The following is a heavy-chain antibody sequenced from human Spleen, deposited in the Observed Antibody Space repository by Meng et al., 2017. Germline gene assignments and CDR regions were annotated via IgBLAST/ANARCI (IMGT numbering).Heavy chain of an antibody. D-gene: IGHD1-14*01. V-gene: IGHV7-4-1*02. CDR1: GYTFTNNA. CDR3: ARDDNGAPDY. CDR2: MNTKTGNP. J-gene: IGHJ4*02. Sequence: QVQFVQSGAEVKKPGASVKISCKASGYTFTNNAIQWVRQAPGQGLEWMGWMNTKTGNPTYAQGFTGRFVFSLDTSVSTAYLQISSLKAEDTAMYYCARDDNGAPDYWGQGTLVTVSS.